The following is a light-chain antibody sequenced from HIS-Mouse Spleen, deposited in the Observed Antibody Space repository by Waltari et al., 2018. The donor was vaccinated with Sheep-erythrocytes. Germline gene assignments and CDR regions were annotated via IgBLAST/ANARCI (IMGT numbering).Light chain of an antibody. CDR3: CSYAGSYNYV. J-gene: IGLJ1*01. CDR1: SSDVGGYNY. CDR2: DVS. V-gene: IGLV2-11*01. Sequence: QSALTQPRSVSGSPGQSVTISCTGTSSDVGGYNYVSWYQQHPGKAPKPMIYDVSKRPSGVPVRFSGSKSGHTASLTISGLQAEDEADYYCCSYAGSYNYVFGTGTKVTVL.